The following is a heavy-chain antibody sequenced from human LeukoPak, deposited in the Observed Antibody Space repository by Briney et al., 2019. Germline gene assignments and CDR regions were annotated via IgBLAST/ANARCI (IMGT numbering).Heavy chain of an antibody. Sequence: SETLSLTCAVYDGSFSGYYWSWIRQPPGKGLEWIGEINHSGSTNYNPSLKSRVTISVDTSKNQFSLKLSSVTAADTAVYYCARVMITMVRGVIIIGGSGWFDPWGQGTLVTVSS. J-gene: IGHJ5*02. CDR3: ARVMITMVRGVIIIGGSGWFDP. CDR2: INHSGST. D-gene: IGHD3-10*01. CDR1: DGSFSGYY. V-gene: IGHV4-34*01.